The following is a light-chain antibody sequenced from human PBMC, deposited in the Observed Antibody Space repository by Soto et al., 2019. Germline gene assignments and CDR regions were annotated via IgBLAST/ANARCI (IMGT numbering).Light chain of an antibody. CDR2: GSS. V-gene: IGKV3-15*01. J-gene: IGKJ1*01. CDR1: HSISDT. CDR3: QQYNSWPRT. Sequence: EIVMTQSPATLSVSPGERATLSCRASHSISDTLAWYQQKPGQAPRLLIFGSSTRAPGIPARFSASGSETEVPLTITTLQSEDFAVYYCQQYNSWPRTFGQGTKVEFK.